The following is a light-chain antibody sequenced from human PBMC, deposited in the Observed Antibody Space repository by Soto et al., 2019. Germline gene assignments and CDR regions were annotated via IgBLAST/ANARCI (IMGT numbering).Light chain of an antibody. J-gene: IGKJ1*01. CDR3: QQYNNWPPTWT. Sequence: EIVLTQSPGTLSLSPGERATLSCRASQSVSSNLAWYQHKPGQAPRLLIYGASTRATGIPARFSGSGSGTEFTLTISSLQSEDFAVYYCQQYNNWPPTWTFGQGTKVDIK. V-gene: IGKV3-15*01. CDR1: QSVSSN. CDR2: GAS.